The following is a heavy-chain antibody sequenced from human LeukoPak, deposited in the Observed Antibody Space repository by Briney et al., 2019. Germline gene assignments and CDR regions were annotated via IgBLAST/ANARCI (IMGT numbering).Heavy chain of an antibody. CDR2: ISGSGGQT. CDR3: AKEVRQIRKSYIDS. J-gene: IGHJ4*02. Sequence: PGGSLRLSCAASGFSFSSSAMSWVHQAPGEGLEWVSAISGSGGQTHYVESVKGRFTISRDNSKNTLYLQMNSLKADDTAVYYCAKEVRQIRKSYIDSWGQGTLVTVSS. V-gene: IGHV3-23*01. CDR1: GFSFSSSA. D-gene: IGHD3-10*01.